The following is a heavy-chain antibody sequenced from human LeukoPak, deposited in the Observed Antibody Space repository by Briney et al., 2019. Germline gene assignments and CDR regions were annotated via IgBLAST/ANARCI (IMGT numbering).Heavy chain of an antibody. D-gene: IGHD1-26*01. J-gene: IGHJ4*02. Sequence: SVKVSCKASGGTFSSYAISWVRQAPGQGLELMGRGIPILGIANYPQKLPGMATITADKPTTTTYIALSTLSSADTAVSYCARDVRLGSGGSFDYWGQGTLVTVSS. V-gene: IGHV1-69*04. CDR3: ARDVRLGSGGSFDY. CDR2: GIPILGIA. CDR1: GGTFSSYA.